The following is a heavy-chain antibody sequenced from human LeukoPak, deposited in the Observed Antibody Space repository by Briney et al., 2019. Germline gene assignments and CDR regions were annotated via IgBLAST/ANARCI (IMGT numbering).Heavy chain of an antibody. V-gene: IGHV1-69*05. CDR2: IIPIFGTA. J-gene: IGHJ2*01. CDR3: ARGGIAAAGTYYWYFDL. CDR1: XXXFSSYA. D-gene: IGHD6-13*01. Sequence: KASXXXFSSYAISWVRQAPGQGLEWMGRIIPIFGTANYAQKFQGRVTITTDESTSTAYMELSSLRSEDTAVYYCARGGIAAAGTYYWYFDLWGRGTLVTVSS.